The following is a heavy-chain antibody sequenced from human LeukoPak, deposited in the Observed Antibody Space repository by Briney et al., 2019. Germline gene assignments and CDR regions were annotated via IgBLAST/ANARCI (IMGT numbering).Heavy chain of an antibody. CDR1: GFTFSSYA. D-gene: IGHD6-19*01. Sequence: GGPLRLSCAASGFTFSSYAMSWVRQAPGKGLVWVSLINSDGSTTKYADSVKGRFTMPRDNAKNTLYLEKNSLRGEDTAVYYCATGGSSGWYHFEYWGQGTLVTVSS. V-gene: IGHV3-74*03. J-gene: IGHJ4*02. CDR2: INSDGSTT. CDR3: ATGGSSGWYHFEY.